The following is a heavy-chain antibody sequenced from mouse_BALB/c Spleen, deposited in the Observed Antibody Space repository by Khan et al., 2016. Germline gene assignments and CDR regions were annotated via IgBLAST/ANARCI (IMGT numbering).Heavy chain of an antibody. Sequence: EVELVESGGGLVKPGGSLKLSCAASGFTFSTYAMSWVRQTPEKRLEWVASISSGGTTYYPDSLKGRFTISRDNARNILYVQMSILRSEDTAMYYCARGVTTVVDYFDYWGQGTTLTVSS. CDR2: ISSGGTT. J-gene: IGHJ2*01. V-gene: IGHV5-6-5*01. CDR3: ARGVTTVVDYFDY. CDR1: GFTFSTYA. D-gene: IGHD1-1*01.